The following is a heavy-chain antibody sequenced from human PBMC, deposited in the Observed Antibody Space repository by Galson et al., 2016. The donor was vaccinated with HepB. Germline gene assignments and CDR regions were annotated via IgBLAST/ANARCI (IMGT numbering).Heavy chain of an antibody. CDR3: TRHRSTFAVAGYGMDV. D-gene: IGHD6-19*01. CDR2: IYYSGNA. V-gene: IGHV4-39*01. J-gene: IGHJ6*02. Sequence: SETLSLTCTVSGASITSTNSYWGWIRQSPGKGLEWIGSIYYSGNAHYDPSLKSRLTISIDKSKNQFSLKLRSVTAADTALYYCTRHRSTFAVAGYGMDVWGQGTTVSVSS. CDR1: GASITSTNSY.